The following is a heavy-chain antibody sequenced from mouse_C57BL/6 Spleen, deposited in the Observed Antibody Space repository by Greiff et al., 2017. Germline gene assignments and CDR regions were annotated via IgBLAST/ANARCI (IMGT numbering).Heavy chain of an antibody. J-gene: IGHJ4*01. D-gene: IGHD2-4*01. CDR3: ARGDYDVGYAMDY. CDR2: INPSNGVT. V-gene: IGHV1-53*01. CDR1: GYTFTSYW. Sequence: VQLQQSGTELVKPGASVKLSCKASGYTFTSYWMPWVKQRPGQGLEWIGNINPSNGVTNYNEKFKSKATLTVDKSSSTAYMQLSSLTSEDSAVYYCARGDYDVGYAMDYWGPGTSVTVSS.